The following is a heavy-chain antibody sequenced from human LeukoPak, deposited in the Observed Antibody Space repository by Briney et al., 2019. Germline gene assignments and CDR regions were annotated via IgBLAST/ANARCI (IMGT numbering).Heavy chain of an antibody. V-gene: IGHV1-2*06. D-gene: IGHD2-2*01. CDR1: GYTFTGYY. Sequence: ASVKVSCKASGYTFTGYYMHWVRQAPGQGLEWMGRINPNNGGTNYAQKFQGRVTMTRDTSISTAYMELSRLRSDDTAVYYCVVVRPTTDAFDIWGQGTMVTVSS. J-gene: IGHJ3*02. CDR3: VVVRPTTDAFDI. CDR2: INPNNGGT.